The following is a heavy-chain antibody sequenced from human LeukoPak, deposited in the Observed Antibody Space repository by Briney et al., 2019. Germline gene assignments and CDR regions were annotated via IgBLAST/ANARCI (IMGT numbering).Heavy chain of an antibody. V-gene: IGHV3-23*01. J-gene: IGHJ3*02. CDR1: GFTLSSYA. Sequence: PGGSLRLSCAVSGFTLSSYAMSWVRQAPGKGLEWVSGIGGSGGSTYYADSVKGRFTISRDNAKNSLYLQMNSLRAEDTAVYYCASGTRLGAFDIWGQGTMVTVSS. CDR3: ASGTRLGAFDI. CDR2: IGGSGGST. D-gene: IGHD1-1*01.